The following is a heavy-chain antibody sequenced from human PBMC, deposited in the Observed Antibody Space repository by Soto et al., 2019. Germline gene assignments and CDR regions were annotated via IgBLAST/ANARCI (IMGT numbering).Heavy chain of an antibody. D-gene: IGHD3-10*01. Sequence: EMQLVESGGGLVQPGGSLRLSCAGSGLTFRNDWLSWVRQAPGKGLEWVSNINQNGSERYYADSVRGRFTISRDNVENSLYLQPNSLSPEDTAEDYCAVYGYGGSASDYWGQGTLVTVSS. CDR3: AVYGYGGSASDY. J-gene: IGHJ4*02. CDR1: GLTFRNDW. CDR2: INQNGSER. V-gene: IGHV3-7*03.